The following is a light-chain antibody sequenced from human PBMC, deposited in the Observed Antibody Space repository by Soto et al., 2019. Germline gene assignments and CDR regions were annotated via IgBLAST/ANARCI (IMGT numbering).Light chain of an antibody. J-gene: IGKJ3*01. V-gene: IGKV1D-16*01. Sequence: IQMTQSPSSLSASVGDRVTITCRASQPVGTWVAWYQQKGERAPRPLMYAASTLETGVPSRFSGSASGTDFTLTISSLQPEEFATYYCQQYNSYPPTFGPGTTVDFK. CDR3: QQYNSYPPT. CDR2: AAS. CDR1: QPVGTW.